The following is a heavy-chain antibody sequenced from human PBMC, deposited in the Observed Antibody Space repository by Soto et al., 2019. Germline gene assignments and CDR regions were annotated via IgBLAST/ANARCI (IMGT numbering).Heavy chain of an antibody. D-gene: IGHD1-7*01. CDR3: ARDPWNYVSGWFDP. CDR2: INAGNGNT. J-gene: IGHJ5*02. CDR1: GYTFTSYA. Sequence: ASVKVSWKASGYTFTSYAMHWVRQAPGQRLEWMGWINAGNGNTKYSQKFQGRVTITRDTSASTAYMELSSLRSEDTAVYYCARDPWNYVSGWFDPWGQGTLVTVSS. V-gene: IGHV1-3*01.